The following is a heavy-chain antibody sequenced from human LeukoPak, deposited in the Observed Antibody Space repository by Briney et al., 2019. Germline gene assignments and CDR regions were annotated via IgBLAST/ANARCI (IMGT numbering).Heavy chain of an antibody. CDR3: AILWAGGLVFDY. CDR2: VYYSGST. CDR1: GGSISSYY. J-gene: IGHJ4*02. Sequence: PSETLSLTCTVSGGSISSYYWSWIRQSPGKGLEWIGSVYYSGSTYYNPSLKSRVTTSVDTSKNQFSLKLSSVTAADTAVYYCAILWAGGLVFDYWGQGTLVTVSS. V-gene: IGHV4-39*01. D-gene: IGHD3-16*01.